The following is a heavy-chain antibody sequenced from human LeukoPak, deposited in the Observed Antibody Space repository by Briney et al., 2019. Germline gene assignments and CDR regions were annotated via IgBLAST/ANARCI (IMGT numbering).Heavy chain of an antibody. V-gene: IGHV1-18*01. CDR2: ISTYNGNT. CDR3: ARDRQFGY. Sequence: ASVNISFKASVYTFTIYGISWVRQAPGQGFEWMGWISTYNGNTNYAQKFQGRVTMTTDTSTSTAYMEVRSLRSDDTAVYYCARDRQFGYWGQGTLVTVSS. J-gene: IGHJ4*02. CDR1: VYTFTIYG.